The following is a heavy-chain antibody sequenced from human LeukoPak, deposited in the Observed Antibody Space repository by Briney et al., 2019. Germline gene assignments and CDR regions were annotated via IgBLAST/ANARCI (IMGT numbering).Heavy chain of an antibody. CDR2: INPGDSDT. Sequence: GESLKISCKGPGYSFTSYWIGWVRQMPGKGLEGMGIINPGDSDTRYSPSFQGQVSISADKSISTAYLQWTSLKASDTAMYYCARHSLANPLHYWGQGTLVTVSS. D-gene: IGHD4/OR15-4a*01. J-gene: IGHJ4*02. CDR3: ARHSLANPLHY. V-gene: IGHV5-51*01. CDR1: GYSFTSYW.